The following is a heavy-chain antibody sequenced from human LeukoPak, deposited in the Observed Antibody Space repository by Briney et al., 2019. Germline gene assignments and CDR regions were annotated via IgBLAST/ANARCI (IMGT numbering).Heavy chain of an antibody. J-gene: IGHJ4*02. CDR2: ISGSGGST. D-gene: IGHD3-10*01. Sequence: PGRSLRLSCAASGFTFSSYAMSWVRQAPGKGLEWVSAISGSGGSTYYADSVKGRFTISRDNSKNTLYLQMNSLRAEDTAVYYCAKDLSYYGSGSYYTYWGQGTLVTVSS. V-gene: IGHV3-23*01. CDR3: AKDLSYYGSGSYYTY. CDR1: GFTFSSYA.